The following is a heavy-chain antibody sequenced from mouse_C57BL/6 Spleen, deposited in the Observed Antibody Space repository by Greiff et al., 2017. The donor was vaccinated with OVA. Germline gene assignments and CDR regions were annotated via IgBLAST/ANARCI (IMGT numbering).Heavy chain of an antibody. CDR1: GFTFSDYY. CDR2: INYDGSST. Sequence: EVQVVESEGGLVQPGSSMKLSCTASGFTFSDYYMAWVRQVPEKGLEWVANINYDGSSTYYLDSLKSRFIISRDNAKNILYLQMSSLKSEDTAVYYCARDYDYDGYAMDYWGQGTSVTVSS. V-gene: IGHV5-16*01. J-gene: IGHJ4*01. CDR3: ARDYDYDGYAMDY. D-gene: IGHD2-4*01.